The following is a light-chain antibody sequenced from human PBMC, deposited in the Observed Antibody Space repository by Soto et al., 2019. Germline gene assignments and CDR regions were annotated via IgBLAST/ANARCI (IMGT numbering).Light chain of an antibody. J-gene: IGLJ2*01. CDR2: EVS. CDR3: SSYTSSSALV. V-gene: IGLV2-14*01. CDR1: SSDVGGYNY. Sequence: QSALTQPASVSGSPGQLITISCTGSSSDVGGYNYVSWYQNHPGTAPKLMIYEVSNRPSGVSNRFSGSKSGNTASLTISGLQAEDEADYYCSSYTSSSALVFGGGTKVTVL.